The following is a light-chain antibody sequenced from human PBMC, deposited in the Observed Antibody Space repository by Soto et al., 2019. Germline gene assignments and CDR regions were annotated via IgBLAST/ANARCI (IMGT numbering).Light chain of an antibody. Sequence: EIVLTQSPATLSLSPWERATLSCRASQSVSSYLAWYQQKPGQAPRLLIYDASNRATGIPAMFSGSGSGTDFTITISSLEHEDFAVYYCQQRSNWPPWTFGQGTKVEIK. J-gene: IGKJ1*01. V-gene: IGKV3-11*01. CDR1: QSVSSY. CDR2: DAS. CDR3: QQRSNWPPWT.